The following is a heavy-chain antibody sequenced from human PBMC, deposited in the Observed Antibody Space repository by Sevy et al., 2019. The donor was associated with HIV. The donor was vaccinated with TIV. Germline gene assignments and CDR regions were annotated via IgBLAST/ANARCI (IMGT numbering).Heavy chain of an antibody. V-gene: IGHV3-23*01. J-gene: IGHJ4*02. CDR2: LSFGCGKI. CDR3: AREGCSRPHDY. Sequence: GGSLRLSCAASGFAFYEYSMSWIRQAPGKGLEWFATLSFGCGKINYSDTVKGRFTISRDNSKNSFYLQMDSLRVEDTALYYCAREGCSRPHDYWGQGTRVTVSS. D-gene: IGHD2-8*01. CDR1: GFAFYEYS.